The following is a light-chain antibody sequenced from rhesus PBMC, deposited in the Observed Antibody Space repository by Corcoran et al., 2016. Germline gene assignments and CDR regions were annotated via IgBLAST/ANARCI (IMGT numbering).Light chain of an antibody. J-gene: IGKJ3*01. V-gene: IGKV1S14*01. CDR2: YAS. CDR3: QQHNSYPFT. Sequence: DIQLTQSPSSLSASVGDRVTITCRASPGIRSYLAWYQQKPEKVPKPPIYYASNLESGVPSRFSGSGSGTDFTITISSLQPEDFAIYYCQQHNSYPFTFGPGTKLDIK. CDR1: PGIRSY.